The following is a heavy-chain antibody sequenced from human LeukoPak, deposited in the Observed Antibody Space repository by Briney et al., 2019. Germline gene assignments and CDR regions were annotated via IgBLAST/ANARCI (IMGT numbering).Heavy chain of an antibody. V-gene: IGHV4-61*02. CDR1: GASISSGSYY. Sequence: PSETLSLTCTVSGASISSGSYYWSWIRQPAGKGLEWIGRIYTSGSTNYNPSLKSRVTISVDTSKNQFSLKLNSVTAADTAVYYCARAPLYCGGDCYPFWGQGTLVTVSS. CDR3: ARAPLYCGGDCYPF. J-gene: IGHJ4*02. CDR2: IYTSGST. D-gene: IGHD2-21*02.